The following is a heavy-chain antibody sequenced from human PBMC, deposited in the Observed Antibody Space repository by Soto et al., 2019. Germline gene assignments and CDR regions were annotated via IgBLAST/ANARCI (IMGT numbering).Heavy chain of an antibody. J-gene: IGHJ4*02. D-gene: IGHD3-10*01. V-gene: IGHV1-69*06. CDR1: GGTFHSSG. CDR2: IIPLSGTV. CDR3: ARVRVIRGVIPSHFGL. Sequence: QAHLAQSGAEVKKPGSSVTVSCKASGGTFHSSGISWVRQAPGQGLDWMGVIIPLSGTVNYAQKFQGRVSITADKSTSTAYMDLNSVSSDDTAVYYCARVRVIRGVIPSHFGLWGQGTQVTVSS.